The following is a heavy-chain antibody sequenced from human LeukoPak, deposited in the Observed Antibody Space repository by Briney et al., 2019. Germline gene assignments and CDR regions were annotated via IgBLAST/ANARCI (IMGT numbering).Heavy chain of an antibody. CDR2: ISAYSGNT. J-gene: IGHJ5*02. D-gene: IGHD6-19*01. V-gene: IGHV1-18*01. Sequence: GGSVKVSCKASGYTFTSYGMSWVRQAPGQGLEWMGWISAYSGNTNYAQNLKGSVTMPTNTPTSTAYMELRSLRSDDTAVYYCARPKSSDWYDCFDPWGQGTLVTVSS. CDR3: ARPKSSDWYDCFDP. CDR1: GYTFTSYG.